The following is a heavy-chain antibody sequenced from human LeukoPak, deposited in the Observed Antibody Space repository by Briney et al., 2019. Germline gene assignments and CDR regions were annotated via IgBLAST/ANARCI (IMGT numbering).Heavy chain of an antibody. J-gene: IGHJ3*02. CDR2: INHSGST. D-gene: IGHD3-22*01. CDR3: ARQPRYYYDSSGYGAFDI. CDR1: GGSFSGYY. V-gene: IGHV4-34*01. Sequence: PSETLSLTCAVYGGSFSGYYWSWIRQPPGKGLEWIGEINHSGSTNYNPSLKSRVTISVDTSKNQFSLKLSSVTAADTAVYYCARQPRYYYDSSGYGAFDIWGQGTMVTVSS.